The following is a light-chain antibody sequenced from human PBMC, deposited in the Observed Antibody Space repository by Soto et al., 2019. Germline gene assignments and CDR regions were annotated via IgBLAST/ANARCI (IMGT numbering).Light chain of an antibody. Sequence: EIVLTQSPATLSLSPGERATFSCRASQSVSSYLAWYQQKPGQAPRLLIYDASNRATGIPARFSGSGSGTAFTLTISSLEPEDFAVYYCQQRSNWPPYTFGQGTKLEIK. CDR3: QQRSNWPPYT. CDR1: QSVSSY. V-gene: IGKV3-11*01. J-gene: IGKJ2*01. CDR2: DAS.